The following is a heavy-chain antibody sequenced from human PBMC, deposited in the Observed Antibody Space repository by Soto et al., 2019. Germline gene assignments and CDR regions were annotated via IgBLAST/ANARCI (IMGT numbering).Heavy chain of an antibody. Sequence: QVQLVQSGAEVKKPGSSVKVSCKASGGTFSSFTINWVRQAPGQGLEWMGGIIAIYGTANYAQKFQGRVTITADASTRTAYMELSSLRSDDTDVYYCAKDRRADWESYSYCAMDVWGQGTKVTVSS. CDR2: IIAIYGTA. J-gene: IGHJ6*02. D-gene: IGHD1-26*01. CDR1: GGTFSSFT. CDR3: AKDRRADWESYSYCAMDV. V-gene: IGHV1-69*01.